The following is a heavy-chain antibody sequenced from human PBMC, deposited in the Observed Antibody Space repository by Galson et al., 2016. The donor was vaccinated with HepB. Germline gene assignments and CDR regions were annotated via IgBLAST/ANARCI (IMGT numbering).Heavy chain of an antibody. D-gene: IGHD2-2*02. CDR1: GYTFTSYG. V-gene: IGHV1-18*01. Sequence: SVKVSCKASGYTFTSYGISWVRQATGQGLEWMGWISGYNGNTNYAQKFQGRITMTTDTSTNTAYMELRSLRSDDTAVFYCARDCYSTSCYISNGDVWGQGTTVTVSS. J-gene: IGHJ6*02. CDR3: ARDCYSTSCYISNGDV. CDR2: ISGYNGNT.